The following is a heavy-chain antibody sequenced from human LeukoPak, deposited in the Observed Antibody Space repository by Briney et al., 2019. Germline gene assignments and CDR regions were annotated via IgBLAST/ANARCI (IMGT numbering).Heavy chain of an antibody. V-gene: IGHV3-7*04. J-gene: IGHJ4*02. CDR2: IKPDGSEK. CDR3: ARENYFDY. CDR1: GFTISRFW. Sequence: GGSLRLSCAASGFTISRFWLGWVRKAPGKGLEWVGNIKPDGSEKNYGNSVRGRFTISRDNARISLYLQMNSLRAEDTAVYYCARENYFDYWGQGTLVTVSS.